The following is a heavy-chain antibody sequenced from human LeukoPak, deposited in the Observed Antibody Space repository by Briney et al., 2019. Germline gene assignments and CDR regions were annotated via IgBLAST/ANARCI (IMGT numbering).Heavy chain of an antibody. J-gene: IGHJ4*02. D-gene: IGHD6-13*01. V-gene: IGHV4-34*01. Sequence: KPSETLSLTCAVYGGSFSGYYWSWIRQPPGKGLEWIGEINHSGSTNYNPSLKSRVTISVDTSKNQFSLKLSSVTAADTAVYYCARPRYSSSWYPFDYWGQGTLVTVSS. CDR2: INHSGST. CDR1: GGSFSGYY. CDR3: ARPRYSSSWYPFDY.